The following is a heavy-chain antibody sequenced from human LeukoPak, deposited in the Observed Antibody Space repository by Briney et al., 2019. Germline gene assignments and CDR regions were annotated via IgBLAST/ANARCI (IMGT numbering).Heavy chain of an antibody. J-gene: IGHJ4*02. Sequence: PGGSLRLSCAASGFIFSNYAMQWVRQAPGMGLEWVAFIRYDGGNTYYADSVKGRFTISRDNAKNSLYLQMNSLRAEDTAVYYCARVGYGSGRYFDYWGQGTLVTVSS. CDR2: IRYDGGNT. D-gene: IGHD3-10*01. V-gene: IGHV3-30*02. CDR1: GFIFSNYA. CDR3: ARVGYGSGRYFDY.